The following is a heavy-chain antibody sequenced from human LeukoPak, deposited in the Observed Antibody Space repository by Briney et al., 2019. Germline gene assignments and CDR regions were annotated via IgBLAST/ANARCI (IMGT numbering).Heavy chain of an antibody. V-gene: IGHV4-59*01. J-gene: IGHJ5*02. CDR1: SGFITTYY. Sequence: SETLSLTCTVSSGFITTYYWTWIRQSPGKGLEWVGYNYYSGTTKYNPSLKSRATISVDTSKNQFSLNLRSLTPADTAVYYCAREVDSRFDTWGQGVLVSVSS. CDR2: NYYSGTT. D-gene: IGHD3-22*01. CDR3: AREVDSRFDT.